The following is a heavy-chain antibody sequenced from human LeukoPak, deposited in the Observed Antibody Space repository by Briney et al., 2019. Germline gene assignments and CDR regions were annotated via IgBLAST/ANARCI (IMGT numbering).Heavy chain of an antibody. V-gene: IGHV6-1*01. CDR1: GDSVSSNSAA. D-gene: IGHD3-22*01. CDR2: TYYRSKWYY. Sequence: SQTLSLTCAISGDSVSSNSAAWNWIRQSPSRGLEWLGRTYYRSKWYYDYAVAVKSRISINPDTSKNQFSLQLSSVTPDDTAVYYCARVRGYYDSSGYSHFDYWGRGTLVTVSS. J-gene: IGHJ4*02. CDR3: ARVRGYYDSSGYSHFDY.